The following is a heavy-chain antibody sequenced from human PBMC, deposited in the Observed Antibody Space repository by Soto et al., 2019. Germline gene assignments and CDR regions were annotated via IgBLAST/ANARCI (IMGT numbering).Heavy chain of an antibody. CDR3: SRFADLNIVGDIPYYLDC. D-gene: IGHD1-26*01. Sequence: PSYTPSISCAVYRGSLSGYYWTWIRQTTGKGLEWSGEINHSGSTNYNPSLKSRVTISVDTSKNQFSLKLSSVTAADTAVYYCSRFADLNIVGDIPYYLDCWGQGTLVTVSS. CDR2: INHSGST. V-gene: IGHV4-34*01. J-gene: IGHJ4*02. CDR1: RGSLSGYY.